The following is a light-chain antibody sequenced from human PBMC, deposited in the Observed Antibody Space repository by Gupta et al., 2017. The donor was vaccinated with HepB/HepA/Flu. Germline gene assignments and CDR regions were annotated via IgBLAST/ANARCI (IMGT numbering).Light chain of an antibody. CDR1: SSNIGSNT. Sequence: QSVLTQPPSGSGTHGQRVPIRCSGCSSNIGSNTVNWYQQLPGTAPRLLVYSNHVRPSGVPDRFSGSKSGTSASLALSGLRSEDEADYYCAAWDDSLNGYVFGPGTKVTVL. CDR2: SNH. V-gene: IGLV1-44*01. J-gene: IGLJ1*01. CDR3: AAWDDSLNGYV.